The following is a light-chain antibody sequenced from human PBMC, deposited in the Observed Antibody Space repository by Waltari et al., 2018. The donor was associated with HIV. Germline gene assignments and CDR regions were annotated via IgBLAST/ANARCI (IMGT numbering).Light chain of an antibody. J-gene: IGLJ2*01. CDR2: EDN. CDR1: ALPKKY. V-gene: IGLV3-10*01. CDR3: YSTDSSPKHRGV. Sequence: SSELTQPPSVSVSPGQTARITCSGDALPKKYAYWYQQKSGQAPVLVIYEDNKRPSGIPGRVSGSSSGTMATLTISGAQVEDEADYFCYSTDSSPKHRGVFGGGTILTVL.